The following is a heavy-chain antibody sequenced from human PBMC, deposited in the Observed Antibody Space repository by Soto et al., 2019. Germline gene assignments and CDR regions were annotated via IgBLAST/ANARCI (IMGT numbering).Heavy chain of an antibody. D-gene: IGHD3-10*01. CDR3: ARGSAERITMVRGRYYYYGMDV. J-gene: IGHJ6*02. Sequence: QVQLVQSGAEVKKPGSSVKVSCKASGGTFSSYAISWVRQAPGQGLEWMGGIIPIFGTANYAQKFQGRVTITADESTSTAYMELSSLRSEDTAVYYCARGSAERITMVRGRYYYYGMDVWGQGTTVTVSS. V-gene: IGHV1-69*12. CDR1: GGTFSSYA. CDR2: IIPIFGTA.